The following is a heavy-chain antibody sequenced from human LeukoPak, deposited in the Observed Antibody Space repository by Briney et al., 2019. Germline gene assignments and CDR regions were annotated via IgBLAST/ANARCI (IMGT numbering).Heavy chain of an antibody. CDR1: GYTFTSYD. CDR3: ARTDSSGPFNDY. Sequence: ASVKVSCKASGYTFTSYDINWVRQATGQGLEWMGWMNPNSGNTGYAQKFQGRVTMTRNTSISTAYMELSSLRSEDTAVYYCARTDSSGPFNDYWGQGTLVTVSS. CDR2: MNPNSGNT. V-gene: IGHV1-8*01. D-gene: IGHD3-22*01. J-gene: IGHJ4*02.